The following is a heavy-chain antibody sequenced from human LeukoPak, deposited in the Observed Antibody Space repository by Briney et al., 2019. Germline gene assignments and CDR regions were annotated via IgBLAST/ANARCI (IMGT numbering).Heavy chain of an antibody. CDR2: ISGSDGST. Sequence: GGSLRLSCAASGFTFSSYAMSWVRQAPGKGLEWVSAISGSDGSTYYADSVKGRFTISRDSSKNILHLQMNTLRAEDTAVYYCARGPSGYHNTGGQGTLVTVSS. J-gene: IGHJ4*02. CDR1: GFTFSSYA. CDR3: ARGPSGYHNT. D-gene: IGHD5-12*01. V-gene: IGHV3-23*01.